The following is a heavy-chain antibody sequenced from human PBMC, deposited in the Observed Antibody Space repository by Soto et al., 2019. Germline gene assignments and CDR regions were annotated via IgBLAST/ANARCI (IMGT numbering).Heavy chain of an antibody. CDR1: GGSISSYY. V-gene: IGHV4-59*01. CDR3: ARVIGDDSFDY. J-gene: IGHJ4*02. Sequence: QVQLQESGPGLVKPSETLSLTCTVSGGSISSYYWSWIRQPPGKGLEWIGYIYYSGSTNYNPSLKSRVTISVDTSKNQFSLKLSSVTAADTAVYYCARVIGDDSFDYWGQGTLVTVSS. D-gene: IGHD7-27*01. CDR2: IYYSGST.